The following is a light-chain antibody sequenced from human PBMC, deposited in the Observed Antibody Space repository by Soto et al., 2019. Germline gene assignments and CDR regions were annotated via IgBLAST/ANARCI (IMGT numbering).Light chain of an antibody. Sequence: DIQMTQSPSALSASVGDRVTITCQASRDISDVLNWYQQQPGKAPKVLIYDASKLQTGVPSRFSGRGSGKDFTFTISSLQPDDSGTYYCQKFYDLPITFGQGTRLEMK. J-gene: IGKJ5*01. CDR2: DAS. V-gene: IGKV1-33*01. CDR3: QKFYDLPIT. CDR1: RDISDV.